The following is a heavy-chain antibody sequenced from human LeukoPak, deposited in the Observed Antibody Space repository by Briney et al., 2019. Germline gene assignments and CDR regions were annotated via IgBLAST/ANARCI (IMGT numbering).Heavy chain of an antibody. CDR2: IIPIFGTA. CDR3: ARHNRRDGYNLYNY. CDR1: GGTFSSYA. J-gene: IGHJ4*02. Sequence: SVKVSCKASGGTFSSYAISWVRQAPGQGLEWMGGIIPIFGTANYAQKFQGRVTITADESTGTAYMELSSLRSEDTAVYYCARHNRRDGYNLYNYWGQGTLVTVSS. V-gene: IGHV1-69*01. D-gene: IGHD5-24*01.